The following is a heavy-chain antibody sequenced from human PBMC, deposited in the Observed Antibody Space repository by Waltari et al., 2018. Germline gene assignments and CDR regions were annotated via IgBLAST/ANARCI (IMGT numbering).Heavy chain of an antibody. CDR2: IYYSGST. Sequence: QVQLQESGPGLVKPSETLSLTRTVSGGSISSYYWSWIRQPPGKGLEWIGYIYYSGSTNYNPSLKRRVTISVDTSKNQFSLKLSSVTAADTAVYYCARTFGVVIPYLDYWGQGTLVTVSS. CDR3: ARTFGVVIPYLDY. J-gene: IGHJ4*02. D-gene: IGHD3-3*01. CDR1: GGSISSYY. V-gene: IGHV4-59*01.